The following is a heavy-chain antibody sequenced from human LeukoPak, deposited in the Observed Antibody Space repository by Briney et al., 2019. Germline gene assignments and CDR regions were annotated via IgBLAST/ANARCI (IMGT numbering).Heavy chain of an antibody. CDR1: GFTFSSYA. V-gene: IGHV3-30*03. CDR3: ARDMVRGVIRYFDY. Sequence: GGSLRLSCAASGFTFSSYAMSWVRQAPGKGLEWVAVISYDGSNKYYADSVKGRFTISRDNSKNTLYLQMNSLRAEDTAVYYCARDMVRGVIRYFDYWGQGTLVTVSS. D-gene: IGHD3-10*01. J-gene: IGHJ4*02. CDR2: ISYDGSNK.